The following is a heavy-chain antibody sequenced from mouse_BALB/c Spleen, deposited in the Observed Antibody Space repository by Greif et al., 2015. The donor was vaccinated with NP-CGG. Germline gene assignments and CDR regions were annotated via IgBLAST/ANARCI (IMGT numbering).Heavy chain of an antibody. CDR1: GYTFTSYW. Sequence: QVQLQQSGAELVRPGASVKLSCKASGYTFTSYWINWVKQRPGQGLEWIGNIYPSDSYTNYNQKFKDKATLTVDKSSSTAYMQLSRPTSEDSAVYYCTRSEGNYYFDYWGQGTTLTVSS. V-gene: IGHV1-69*02. CDR3: TRSEGNYYFDY. D-gene: IGHD2-1*01. J-gene: IGHJ2*01. CDR2: IYPSDSYT.